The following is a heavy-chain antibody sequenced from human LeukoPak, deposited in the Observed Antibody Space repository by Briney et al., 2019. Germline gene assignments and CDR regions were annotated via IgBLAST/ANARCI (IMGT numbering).Heavy chain of an antibody. D-gene: IGHD2/OR15-2a*01. CDR2: INSDGSWT. Sequence: GGSLRLSCVASGFTFSNYWMHWVRQVPGKGLVWVSRINSDGSWTSYADSVKGRFTISKDNAKNTVYLQMNSLRAEDTAVYYCVSFYETYWGRGTLVTASS. J-gene: IGHJ4*02. V-gene: IGHV3-74*01. CDR3: VSFYETY. CDR1: GFTFSNYW.